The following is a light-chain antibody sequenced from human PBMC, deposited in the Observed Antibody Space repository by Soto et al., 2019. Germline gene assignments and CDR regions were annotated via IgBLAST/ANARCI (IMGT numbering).Light chain of an antibody. Sequence: EIALTQSPGTLSLLPGERATLSCIASQSVSSYYLAWYQQKHGQAPSLLIYAASSRATGIPDRFSGGGSGTDFTLTISRLEPDDFAVYYCQQCGSSPWTFGQGTKVEIK. V-gene: IGKV3-20*01. CDR3: QQCGSSPWT. CDR2: AAS. CDR1: QSVSSYY. J-gene: IGKJ1*01.